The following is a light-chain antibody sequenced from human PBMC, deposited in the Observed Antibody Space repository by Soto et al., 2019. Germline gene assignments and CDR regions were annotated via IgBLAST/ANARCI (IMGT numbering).Light chain of an antibody. Sequence: DIGMTQSPDSLAVSLGERATINCKSSQSVLYSSNNKNYLAWYQQKPGQPPKLLIYWASTRESGVPDRFSGSGSGTDFTLTISSRQAEDVAVYYCQQYYSTPTFGGGTKVEIK. CDR1: QSVLYSSNNKNY. J-gene: IGKJ4*01. V-gene: IGKV4-1*01. CDR2: WAS. CDR3: QQYYSTPT.